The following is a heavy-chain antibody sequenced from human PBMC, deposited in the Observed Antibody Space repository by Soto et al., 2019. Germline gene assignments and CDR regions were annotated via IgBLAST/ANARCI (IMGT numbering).Heavy chain of an antibody. CDR1: GGSISSYY. J-gene: IGHJ4*02. CDR3: ARALSSAAGLYFDF. D-gene: IGHD6-13*01. Sequence: SETLSLTCTVSGGSISSYYWSWVRQPAGKGIEWIGRIHTTDGTNYNPSLKSRVTMSIDTSNNQFSLKLNSLTAADTAVYYCARALSSAAGLYFDFWGQGTMVTVSS. V-gene: IGHV4-4*07. CDR2: IHTTDGT.